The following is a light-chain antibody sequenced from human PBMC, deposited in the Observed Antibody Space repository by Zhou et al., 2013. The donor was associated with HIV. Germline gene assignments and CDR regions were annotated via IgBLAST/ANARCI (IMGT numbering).Light chain of an antibody. Sequence: DIQMTQSPSSLSASVGDTVTITCRASQGISNYLAWYQQQPGKVPRLLIYESSTLKSGVSSRFSGSGSGTDFTLTISSLQPEDVATYYCQQCDNLPWTFGQGTKVEIK. J-gene: IGKJ1*01. V-gene: IGKV1-27*01. CDR1: QGISNY. CDR3: QQCDNLPWT. CDR2: ESS.